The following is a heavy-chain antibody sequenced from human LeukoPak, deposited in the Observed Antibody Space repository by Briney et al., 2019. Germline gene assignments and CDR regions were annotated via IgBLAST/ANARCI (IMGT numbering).Heavy chain of an antibody. V-gene: IGHV4-59*12. J-gene: IGHJ5*02. D-gene: IGHD4-23*01. CDR2: IYYSGST. CDR3: ARDQRRLRWTKTGGNWFDP. CDR1: GGSISSYY. Sequence: SETLSLTCTVSGGSISSYYWSWIRQPPGKGLEWIGYIYYSGSTYYNPSLKSRVTISVDTSKNQFSLKLSSVTAADTAVYYCARDQRRLRWTKTGGNWFDPWGQGTLVTVSS.